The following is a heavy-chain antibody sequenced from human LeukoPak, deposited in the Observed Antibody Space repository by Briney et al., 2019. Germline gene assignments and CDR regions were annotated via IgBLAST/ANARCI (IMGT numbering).Heavy chain of an antibody. D-gene: IGHD3-22*01. CDR1: GGSISSYY. V-gene: IGHV4-59*01. CDR2: IYYSGST. CDR3: ARDPRPRDYDSSEDYYYMDV. J-gene: IGHJ6*03. Sequence: PSETLSLTCTGSGGSISSYYWSWIRQPPGKGLEWIGYIYYSGSTNYNPSLKSRVTISVDTSKNQFSLKLSSVTAADTAVYYCARDPRPRDYDSSEDYYYMDVWGKGTTVTVSS.